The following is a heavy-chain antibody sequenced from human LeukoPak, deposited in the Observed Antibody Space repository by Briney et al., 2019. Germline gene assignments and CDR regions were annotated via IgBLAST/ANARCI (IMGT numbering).Heavy chain of an antibody. CDR1: GFTFDDYA. Sequence: PGGSLRLSCAASGFTFDDYAMSWVRQTPGKGLEWVSGTNWDGGRTGYADSVKGRFTISRDNAKNSLYLQMNSLRAEDTAVYYCARTAFDIWGQGTMVTVSS. J-gene: IGHJ3*02. CDR3: ARTAFDI. D-gene: IGHD1-14*01. CDR2: TNWDGGRT. V-gene: IGHV3-20*04.